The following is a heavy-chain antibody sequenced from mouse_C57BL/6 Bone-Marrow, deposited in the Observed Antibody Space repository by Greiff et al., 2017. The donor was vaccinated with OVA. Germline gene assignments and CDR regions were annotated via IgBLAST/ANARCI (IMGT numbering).Heavy chain of an antibody. V-gene: IGHV1-42*01. J-gene: IGHJ2*01. Sequence: VQLQQSGPELVKPEASVKISCKASGYSFTGYYMNWVKQSPEKSLEWIGEINPSTGGTTYNQKFKAKATLTVDKSSSTAYMQLKSLTSEDSAVYYCARPSYYGSSYEWGQGTTLTVSS. D-gene: IGHD1-1*01. CDR2: INPSTGGT. CDR1: GYSFTGYY. CDR3: ARPSYYGSSYE.